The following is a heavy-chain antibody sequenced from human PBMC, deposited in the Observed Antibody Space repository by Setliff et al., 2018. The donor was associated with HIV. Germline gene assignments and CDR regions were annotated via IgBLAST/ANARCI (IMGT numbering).Heavy chain of an antibody. CDR1: GYTFTSYG. CDR2: ISPYNGHT. V-gene: IGHV1-18*01. CDR3: ARWSCGRTTCYDSPYNWFDP. J-gene: IGHJ5*02. Sequence: ASVKVSCKASGYTFTSYGIGWVRQAPGQGLEWMGWISPYNGHTNYAQRLQGRVTMSTDTSTSTAYMELTSLRFDDTAVCYCARWSCGRTTCYDSPYNWFDPWGQGTLVTVS. D-gene: IGHD2-2*01.